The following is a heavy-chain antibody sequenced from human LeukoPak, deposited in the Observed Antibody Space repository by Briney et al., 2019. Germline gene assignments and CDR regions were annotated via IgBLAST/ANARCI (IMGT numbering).Heavy chain of an antibody. CDR2: IYYSGST. Sequence: SETLSLTCTVSGGSISSSSQYWVWIRQPPGKELEWIGSIYYSGSTYYNPSLKSRVTISVDTSKNQISLKVSSVTAADTAVYYCARTPNLHWFDPWGQGTLVTVSS. V-gene: IGHV4-39*01. J-gene: IGHJ5*02. CDR1: GGSISSSSQY. CDR3: ARTPNLHWFDP.